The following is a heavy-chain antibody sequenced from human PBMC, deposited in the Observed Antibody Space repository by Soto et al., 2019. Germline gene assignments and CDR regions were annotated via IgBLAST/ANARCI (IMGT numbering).Heavy chain of an antibody. D-gene: IGHD3-10*01. CDR1: GGSFSCYY. V-gene: IGHV4-34*01. J-gene: IGHJ6*02. Sequence: SETLSLTCSVYGGSFSCYYWSWIRQPPGKGLEWIGEINHSGSTNYNPSLKSRVTISVDTSKNRFSLKLSSVTAADTAVYYCARAGQALXWFGELSRGYYYYGMDVWGQGTTVTVSS. CDR2: INHSGST. CDR3: ARAGQALXWFGELSRGYYYYGMDV.